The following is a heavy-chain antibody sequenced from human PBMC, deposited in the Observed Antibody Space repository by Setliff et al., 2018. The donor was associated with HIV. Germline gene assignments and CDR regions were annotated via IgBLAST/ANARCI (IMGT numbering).Heavy chain of an antibody. CDR2: ISSGDFAT. V-gene: IGHV3-23*01. J-gene: IGHJ4*02. CDR3: ARDVSYYDISGYYLADF. CDR1: GFIFGDYA. D-gene: IGHD3-22*01. Sequence: GGSLRLSCAASGFIFGDYAMSWVRQAPGKGLEWVSAISSGDFATYFADSVKGRFTISRDNSKKTLYLQMSSLRTEDTAVYYCARDVSYYDISGYYLADFWGQGTLVTVSS.